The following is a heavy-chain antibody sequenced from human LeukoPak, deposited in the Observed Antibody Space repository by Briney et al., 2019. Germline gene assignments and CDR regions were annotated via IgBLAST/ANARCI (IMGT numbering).Heavy chain of an antibody. CDR1: VFTFCNYG. D-gene: IGHD3-10*01. Sequence: GGSLRLSCPASVFTFCNYGRNWVRQAPGKGLEWVSYISSSSSTIYYADSVKGRFTISRDNAKNSLYLEMNSLRDEDTAVYYCARTIGSGTYSRDYWGQGTLVTVSS. J-gene: IGHJ4*02. CDR2: ISSSSSTI. V-gene: IGHV3-48*02. CDR3: ARTIGSGTYSRDY.